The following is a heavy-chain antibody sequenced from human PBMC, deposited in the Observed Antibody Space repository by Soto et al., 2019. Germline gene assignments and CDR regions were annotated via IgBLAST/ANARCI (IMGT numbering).Heavy chain of an antibody. CDR3: AADLYYDSSGYSNWFDP. Sequence: ASVKVSCKASGFTFTSSAVQWLRQARGQRLEWIGWIVVGSGNTNYAQKFQERVTITRDMSTSTAYMELSSLRSEDTAVYYCAADLYYDSSGYSNWFDPWGQGTLVTVSS. J-gene: IGHJ5*02. V-gene: IGHV1-58*01. CDR2: IVVGSGNT. CDR1: GFTFTSSA. D-gene: IGHD3-22*01.